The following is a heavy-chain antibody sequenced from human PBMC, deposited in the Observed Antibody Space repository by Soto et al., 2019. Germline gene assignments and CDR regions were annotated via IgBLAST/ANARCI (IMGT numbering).Heavy chain of an antibody. J-gene: IGHJ4*02. V-gene: IGHV3-73*02. Sequence: EVQLVESGGGLVQPGGSLKLSCAASGFTFSGSAMHWVRQASGKGLEWVGRIRRKANSYATAYAASVKGRFTISRDDSQSTAYLQMNSLKTEDTAVYYCTGRQDEYDYGGQGTLVTVSS. CDR1: GFTFSGSA. D-gene: IGHD6-6*01. CDR2: IRRKANSYAT. CDR3: TGRQDEYDY.